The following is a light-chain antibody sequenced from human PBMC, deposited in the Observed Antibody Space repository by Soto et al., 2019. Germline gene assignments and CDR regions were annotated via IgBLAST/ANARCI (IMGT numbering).Light chain of an antibody. V-gene: IGKV1-5*01. CDR2: DVS. J-gene: IGKJ1*01. CDR1: QSFSGW. Sequence: DIPMTQSPSTLSASVGDRVTVTCRASQSFSGWLAWYQQKPGKAPKLLIYDVSTLESGVPSRFSGGGSGTEFTLTISSLQPDDFATYYCQQFRTFGQGTKVDIK. CDR3: QQFRT.